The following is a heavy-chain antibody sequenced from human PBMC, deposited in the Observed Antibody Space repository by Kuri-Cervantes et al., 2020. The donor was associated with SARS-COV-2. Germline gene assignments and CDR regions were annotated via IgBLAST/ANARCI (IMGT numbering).Heavy chain of an antibody. J-gene: IGHJ4*02. CDR1: GYTFTGYQ. CDR2: INCKNGGI. V-gene: IGHV1-2*02. CDR3: AREPREYYYDSSGTIRTEESNFDY. D-gene: IGHD3-22*01. Sequence: ASVKDSCQSTGYTFTGYQMHWVRQAPGQGREWMGCINCKNGGINYAQKFQGRVYMARDTSIDTAYMGVNRLKSDHTAVYYCAREPREYYYDSSGTIRTEESNFDYWGQGTLVTVSS.